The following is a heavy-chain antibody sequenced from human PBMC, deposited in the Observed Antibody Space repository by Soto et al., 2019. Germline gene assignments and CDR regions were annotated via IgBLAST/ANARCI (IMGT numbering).Heavy chain of an antibody. V-gene: IGHV3-23*01. D-gene: IGHD6-25*01. CDR2: ISLGGGST. CDR1: GFTFSRFD. CDR3: ASGPTPP. J-gene: IGHJ5*02. Sequence: GGSLRLSCAASGFTFSRFDMSWVRQAPGRGLQWVAGISLGGGSTYYTDSGKGRFTISSDNSQNKLYLHMHSLRAEDTAMYYCASGPTPPWGQGTLVTVSS.